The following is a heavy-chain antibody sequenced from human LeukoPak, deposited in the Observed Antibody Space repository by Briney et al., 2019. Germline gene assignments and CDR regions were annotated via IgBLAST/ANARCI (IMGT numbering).Heavy chain of an antibody. Sequence: ASVKVSCKSSGYTFTSYGISWVRQAPGQGLEWMGWISPYKGNTDYAQKFQGRVSVTTDTSTSTAYMELRSLRSDDTAVYYCAREIVVVVAATRSQHFDYWGQGTLVTVSS. CDR2: ISPYKGNT. CDR1: GYTFTSYG. D-gene: IGHD2-15*01. CDR3: AREIVVVVAATRSQHFDY. J-gene: IGHJ4*02. V-gene: IGHV1-18*01.